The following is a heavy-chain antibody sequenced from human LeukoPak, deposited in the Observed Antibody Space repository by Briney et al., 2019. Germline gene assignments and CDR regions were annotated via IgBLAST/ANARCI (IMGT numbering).Heavy chain of an antibody. J-gene: IGHJ6*03. Sequence: AGGSLRLSCAASGFTFTNYGMYWVRQAPGKGLEWVAFIRYDGSKTYYADSVKGRFTISRDNSKNTLHLQMNSLRVEDTAMYLCAKDMEAGGASFYYMDVWGKGTTVTVSS. V-gene: IGHV3-30*02. CDR1: GFTFTNYG. CDR2: IRYDGSKT. D-gene: IGHD2-8*02. CDR3: AKDMEAGGASFYYMDV.